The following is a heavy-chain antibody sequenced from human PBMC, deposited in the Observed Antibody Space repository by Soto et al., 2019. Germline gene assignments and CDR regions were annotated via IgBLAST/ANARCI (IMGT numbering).Heavy chain of an antibody. J-gene: IGHJ2*01. CDR3: ARASSSDWYFDL. CDR1: GFTLSSYA. Sequence: EVQLLESGGGSVQPGGSLRLSCAASGFTLSSYAMSWVRQAPRKGLEWVSSISSSSSYIYYADSVKGRFTISRDNAKNSLYLQMNSLRAEDTAVYYCARASSSDWYFDLWGRGTLVTVSS. D-gene: IGHD6-6*01. V-gene: IGHV3-21*01. CDR2: ISSSSSYI.